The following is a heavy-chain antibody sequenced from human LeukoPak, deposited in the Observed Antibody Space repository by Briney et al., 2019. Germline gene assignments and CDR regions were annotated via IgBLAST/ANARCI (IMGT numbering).Heavy chain of an antibody. J-gene: IGHJ2*01. D-gene: IGHD2-2*01. CDR3: ARIQKDVVVPAASLGSRGYFDL. CDR2: IYYSGST. CDR1: GGSISSYY. Sequence: SETLSLTCTVSGGSISSYYWSWIRQPPGKGLEWIGYIYYSGSTNYNPSLKSRVTLSVDTSKNQFSLKLSSVTAADTAVYYCARIQKDVVVPAASLGSRGYFDLWGRGTLVTVSS. V-gene: IGHV4-59*08.